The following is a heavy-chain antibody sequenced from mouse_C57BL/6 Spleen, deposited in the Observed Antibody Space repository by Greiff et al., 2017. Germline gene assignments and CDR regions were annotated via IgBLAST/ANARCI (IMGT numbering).Heavy chain of an antibody. CDR2: INPSTGGT. CDR3: ARDYSNSWFAY. CDR1: GYSFTGYY. V-gene: IGHV1-42*01. Sequence: VQLKESGPELVKPGASVKISCKASGYSFTGYYMNWVKQSPEKSLEWIGEINPSTGGTTYNQKFKAKATLTVDKSSSTAYMQLKSLTSEDSAVYYCARDYSNSWFAYWGQGTLVTVSA. J-gene: IGHJ3*01. D-gene: IGHD2-5*01.